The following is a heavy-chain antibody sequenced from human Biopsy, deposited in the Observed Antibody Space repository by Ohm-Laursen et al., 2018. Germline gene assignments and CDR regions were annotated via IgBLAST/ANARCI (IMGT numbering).Heavy chain of an antibody. CDR3: ARDRGYYSDRTVPGYFDL. CDR1: GDSISSYY. CDR2: AYYTGST. Sequence: SETLSPTCTVSGDSISSYYWSWIRQPPGKGLQWIGYAYYTGSTDYNPSLQSRVTISVDTSKNHFSLRLRSVTPADTAIYYCARDRGYYSDRTVPGYFDLWGRGTLVTVSS. V-gene: IGHV4-59*01. J-gene: IGHJ2*01. D-gene: IGHD3-22*01.